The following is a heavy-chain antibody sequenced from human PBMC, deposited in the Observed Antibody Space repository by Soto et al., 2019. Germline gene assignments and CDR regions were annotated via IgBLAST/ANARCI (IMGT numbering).Heavy chain of an antibody. V-gene: IGHV3-48*03. CDR1: GFTFSNYE. CDR2: IDSSGGTI. D-gene: IGHD5-18*01. CDR3: ASLWGKQLWLPPP. J-gene: IGHJ5*02. Sequence: GSLRLSCAASGFTFSNYEMNWVRQAPGKGLEWVSNIDSSGGTIYYADSVKGRFTISRDNAKNSLYLQMNRLRVEGTAVYYCASLWGKQLWLPPPWGQGTQVTVSS.